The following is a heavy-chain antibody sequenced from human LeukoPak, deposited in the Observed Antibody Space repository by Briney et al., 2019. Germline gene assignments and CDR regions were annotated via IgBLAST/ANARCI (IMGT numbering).Heavy chain of an antibody. D-gene: IGHD2-15*01. CDR1: VFIVSSYF. V-gene: IGHV3-53*01. J-gene: IGHJ4*02. CDR3: ARDRGGSIGY. Sequence: GGSLRLSRAASVFIVSSYFITWVRQAPGKGLEWVAAIYSAVGTYYADSLKGRFTISRDNSMNTLYVQMNSLRAEDTAMYYCARDRGGSIGYWGQGTLVTVSS. CDR2: IYSAVGT.